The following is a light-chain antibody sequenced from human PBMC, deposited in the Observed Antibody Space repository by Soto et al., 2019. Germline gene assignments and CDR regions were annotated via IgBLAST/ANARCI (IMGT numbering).Light chain of an antibody. Sequence: IQMTQSPSSLSASVGDRVTITCRASQDIADYLAWYQQKPGQVPNLLIYAASTLQSGVPSRFSGSGSGTDFTLTITGLQPEDVATYYCQKYNSTPWTFGQGTKVEIK. V-gene: IGKV1-27*01. CDR1: QDIADY. CDR2: AAS. CDR3: QKYNSTPWT. J-gene: IGKJ1*01.